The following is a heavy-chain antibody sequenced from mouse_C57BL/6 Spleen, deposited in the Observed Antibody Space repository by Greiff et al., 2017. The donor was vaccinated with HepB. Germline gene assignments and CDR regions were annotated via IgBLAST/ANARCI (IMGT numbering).Heavy chain of an antibody. CDR3: ARSRYYGSSYHWYFDV. CDR1: GYTFTSYW. Sequence: VQLQQPGAELVKPGASVKMSCKASGYTFTSYWMTWVKQRPGQGLEWIGDIYPGSGSTNYNEKFKSKATLTVDTSSSTAYMQLSSLTSEDSAVYYCARSRYYGSSYHWYFDVWGTGTTVTVSS. J-gene: IGHJ1*03. V-gene: IGHV1-55*01. D-gene: IGHD1-1*01. CDR2: IYPGSGST.